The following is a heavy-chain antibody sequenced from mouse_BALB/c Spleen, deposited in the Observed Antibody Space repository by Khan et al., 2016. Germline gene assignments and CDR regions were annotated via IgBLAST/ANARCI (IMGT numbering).Heavy chain of an antibody. CDR3: ARDYSYYFDY. CDR2: INPYNDGT. D-gene: IGHD1-1*01. J-gene: IGHJ2*01. Sequence: VQLKQSGPELVKPGASVKMSCKASGYTFTSYVMHWVKQKPGQGLEWIGYINPYNDGTKYNEKFKGQATLTSDKSSSTAYMELSSLTSEDSAVYYSARDYSYYFDYWGQGTTLTVSS. CDR1: GYTFTSYV. V-gene: IGHV1S136*01.